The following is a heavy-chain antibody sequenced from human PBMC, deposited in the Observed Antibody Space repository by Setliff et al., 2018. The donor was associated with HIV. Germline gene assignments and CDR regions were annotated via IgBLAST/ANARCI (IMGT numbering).Heavy chain of an antibody. CDR2: INAGNGNT. V-gene: IGHV1-3*01. J-gene: IGHJ6*03. CDR3: ARDPRASYLSYYYYHYLDV. CDR1: GYSFTKYV. Sequence: ASVKVSCKASGYSFTKYVMHWVRQAPGQRLEWMGWINAGNGNTKYSQKLQGRVTFTRDTFASTAYMELSSLTAEDTAVYYCARDPRASYLSYYYYHYLDVWGKGTTVTVSS. D-gene: IGHD3-16*02.